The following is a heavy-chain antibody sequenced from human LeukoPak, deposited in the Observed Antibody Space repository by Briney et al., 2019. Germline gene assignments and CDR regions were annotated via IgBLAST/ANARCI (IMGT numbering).Heavy chain of an antibody. D-gene: IGHD3-9*01. Sequence: GGSLRLSCAASGFTFENYAMSWVRQAPGKGLEWASVITGSGGTTFYADSVKGRFTISRDNSKNTLYLQMNSLRAEDTAVYYCAKWGDYDILTGYYDPDYWGQGTLVTVSS. CDR2: ITGSGGTT. J-gene: IGHJ4*02. CDR1: GFTFENYA. V-gene: IGHV3-23*01. CDR3: AKWGDYDILTGYYDPDY.